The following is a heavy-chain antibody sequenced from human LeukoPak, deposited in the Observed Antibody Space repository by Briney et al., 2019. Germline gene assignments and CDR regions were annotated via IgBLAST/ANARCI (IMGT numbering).Heavy chain of an antibody. Sequence: ASVKVSCKASGDTFTFNDINWVRQATGQGLEWMGWMNPNSGNTGYAQKFQGRVTMTRNTSISTAYMELTNLRSEDTAVYYCARVTAAGTWAFDIWGQGTTVTVSA. CDR3: ARVTAAGTWAFDI. V-gene: IGHV1-8*01. CDR2: MNPNSGNT. CDR1: GDTFTFND. D-gene: IGHD6-13*01. J-gene: IGHJ3*02.